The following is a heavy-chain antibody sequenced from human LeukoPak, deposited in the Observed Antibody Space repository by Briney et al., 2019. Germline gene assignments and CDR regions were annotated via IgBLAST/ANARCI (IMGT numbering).Heavy chain of an antibody. CDR1: GGSISSGYYY. Sequence: SQTLSLTCAVSGGSISSGYYYWSWIRQPAGKGLEWIGRIYTSEITNDNPSLKSRVNMSGDTSKNQFSLKLSSVTAADTAVYYCARGYSTSSKGDFDYWGQGTLVTVSS. CDR2: IYTSEIT. V-gene: IGHV4-61*02. CDR3: ARGYSTSSKGDFDY. J-gene: IGHJ4*02. D-gene: IGHD6-6*01.